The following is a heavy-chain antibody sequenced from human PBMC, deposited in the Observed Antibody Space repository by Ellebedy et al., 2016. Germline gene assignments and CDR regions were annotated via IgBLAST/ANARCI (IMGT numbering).Heavy chain of an antibody. V-gene: IGHV4-38-2*02. D-gene: IGHD3-16*01. Sequence: SETLSLXXTVSGYSISSGYYWGWIRQPPGKGLEWIGSIYHSGSTYYNPSLKSRVTISVDTSKNQFSLKLSSVTAADTAVYYCARGGKNWFDPWGQGTLVTVSS. CDR3: ARGGKNWFDP. J-gene: IGHJ5*02. CDR2: IYHSGST. CDR1: GYSISSGYY.